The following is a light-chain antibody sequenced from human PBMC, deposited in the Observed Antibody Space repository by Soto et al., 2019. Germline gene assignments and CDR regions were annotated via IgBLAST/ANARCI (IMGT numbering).Light chain of an antibody. CDR2: GNK. Sequence: QSVLTQPPSVSGVPGQKITISCTGSRSNIGAGYDVHWYQQFRGTAPKLLIYGNKNRPSGVPDRFSGSKSGTSASLAITGLQAEDEADYYCCSYAGSSTLVFGGGTKLTVL. V-gene: IGLV1-40*02. CDR1: RSNIGAGYD. CDR3: CSYAGSSTLV. J-gene: IGLJ2*01.